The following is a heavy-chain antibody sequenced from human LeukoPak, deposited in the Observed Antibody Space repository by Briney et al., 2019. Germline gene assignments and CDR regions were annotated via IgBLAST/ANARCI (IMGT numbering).Heavy chain of an antibody. CDR2: INHSGGT. D-gene: IGHD6-19*01. CDR3: ARGSGSSGFTFDY. V-gene: IGHV4-34*01. Sequence: PSESLSLTCAVYGGPFSGYYWSWIRQPPGKGLEWIGEINHSGGTNYNPSLKSRVTISVATSKIQFSLNLSPVTAADTAVYYCARGSGSSGFTFDYWGQGTLVTVSS. J-gene: IGHJ4*02. CDR1: GGPFSGYY.